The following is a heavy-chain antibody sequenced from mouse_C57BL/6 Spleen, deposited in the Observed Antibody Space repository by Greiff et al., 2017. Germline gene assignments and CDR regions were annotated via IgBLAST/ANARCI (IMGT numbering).Heavy chain of an antibody. D-gene: IGHD1-1*01. CDR1: GFNIKDYY. CDR3: TTLPFYYGSRYAMDY. J-gene: IGHJ4*01. CDR2: IDPEDGDT. V-gene: IGHV14-1*01. Sequence: VQLQQSGAELVRPGASVKLSCTASGFNIKDYYMHWVKQRPEQGLEWIGRIDPEDGDTEYDPKFQGKATMTADTSSNTAYLQLSSLTSEDTAVYYCTTLPFYYGSRYAMDYWGQGTSVTVSS.